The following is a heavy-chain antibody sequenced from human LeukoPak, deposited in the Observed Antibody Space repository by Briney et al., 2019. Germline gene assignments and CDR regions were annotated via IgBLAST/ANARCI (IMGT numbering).Heavy chain of an antibody. J-gene: IGHJ4*02. V-gene: IGHV3-74*01. CDR3: ARERSSSWYELYYFDY. Sequence: GGSLRLSCAASGFTFTSYYMHWVRQAPGKGLVWVSRISGDGSNTIYADSVKGRFTISRDNAKNSLYLQMNSLRAEDTAVYYCARERSSSWYELYYFDYWGQGTLVTVSS. D-gene: IGHD6-13*01. CDR1: GFTFTSYY. CDR2: ISGDGSNT.